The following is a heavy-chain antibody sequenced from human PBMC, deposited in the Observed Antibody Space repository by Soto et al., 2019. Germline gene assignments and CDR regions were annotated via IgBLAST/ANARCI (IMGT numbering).Heavy chain of an antibody. D-gene: IGHD3-22*01. CDR3: ARLDSSGYHLVDY. J-gene: IGHJ4*02. Sequence: RGESLKISCKGSGYSFSTYWLAWVRQMPGKGLEYMGIIYPGDSDTRYSPSFQGQVTISADKSIRTAHLQWTSLKASDTAMYYCARLDSSGYHLVDYWGQGTLVTVSS. CDR1: GYSFSTYW. CDR2: IYPGDSDT. V-gene: IGHV5-51*01.